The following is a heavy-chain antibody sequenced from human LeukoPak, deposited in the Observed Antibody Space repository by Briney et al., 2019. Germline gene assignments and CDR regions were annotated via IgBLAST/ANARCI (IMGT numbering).Heavy chain of an antibody. CDR1: QFTFSSYD. CDR3: ARTTVTTEVFDY. CDR2: ISSDGSVT. Sequence: GGSLRLSCAASQFTFSSYDMHWVRQAPGKGLHWVAIISSDGSVTYYADSVKGRFTISRDNSKDTLYLQMNGLRAEDTAVYYCARTTVTTEVFDYWGQGTLVTVSS. J-gene: IGHJ4*02. V-gene: IGHV3-30*03. D-gene: IGHD4-17*01.